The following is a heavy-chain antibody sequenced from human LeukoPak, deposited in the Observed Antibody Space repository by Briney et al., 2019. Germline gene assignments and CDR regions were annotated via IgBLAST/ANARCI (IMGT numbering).Heavy chain of an antibody. CDR3: ARRDYYDSSGYSFGH. V-gene: IGHV3-48*01. J-gene: IGHJ4*02. D-gene: IGHD3-22*01. Sequence: VQLVESGGGVVQPGRSLRLSCAASGFTFSSYAMPWVRQAPGKGLEWVSYISSGSSTIYYADSVKGRFTISRDNAKNSLYLQMNSLRVEDTAVYYCARRDYYDSSGYSFGHWGQGTLVTVSS. CDR2: ISSGSSTI. CDR1: GFTFSSYA.